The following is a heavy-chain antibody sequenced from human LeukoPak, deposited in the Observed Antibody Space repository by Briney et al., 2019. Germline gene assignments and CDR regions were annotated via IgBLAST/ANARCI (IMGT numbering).Heavy chain of an antibody. CDR2: INPSGGST. V-gene: IGHV1-46*01. Sequence: ASVKVSCKASGYAFTYYYIHWVRQAPGQGLEWMGIINPSGGSTSYAQKFQGRVIMTRDTSTSTVYMDLSSLRSDDTAVYYCARADGWSYLFDYWGQGTLVTVSS. CDR3: ARADGWSYLFDY. D-gene: IGHD3-10*01. J-gene: IGHJ4*02. CDR1: GYAFTYYY.